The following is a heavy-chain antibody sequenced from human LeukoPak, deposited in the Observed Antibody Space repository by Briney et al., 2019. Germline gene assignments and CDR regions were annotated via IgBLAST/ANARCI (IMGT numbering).Heavy chain of an antibody. Sequence: GGSLRLSCAASGFTFSSYAMSWVRQAPGKGLEWVSAITGSGGSTYYADSVKGRFTISRDNSKNTLYLQMNSLRAEDTAVYYCADQVRGWTSFDYWGQGTLVTVSS. V-gene: IGHV3-23*01. D-gene: IGHD6-19*01. CDR3: ADQVRGWTSFDY. CDR1: GFTFSSYA. J-gene: IGHJ4*02. CDR2: ITGSGGST.